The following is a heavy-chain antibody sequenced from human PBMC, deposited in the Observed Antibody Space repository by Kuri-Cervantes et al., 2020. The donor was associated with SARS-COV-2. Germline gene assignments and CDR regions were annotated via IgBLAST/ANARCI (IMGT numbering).Heavy chain of an antibody. J-gene: IGHJ4*02. D-gene: IGHD1-26*01. CDR1: GFTFSSYG. V-gene: IGHV3-33*06. CDR3: AKTDVGWGANFDY. Sequence: GESLKISCAASGFTFSSYGMHWVRQAPGKGLEWVAVIWYDGSNKYYADSVKGRFTISRDNSKNTLYLQMNSLRAEDTAVYFCAKTDVGWGANFDYWGQGTLVTVSS. CDR2: IWYDGSNK.